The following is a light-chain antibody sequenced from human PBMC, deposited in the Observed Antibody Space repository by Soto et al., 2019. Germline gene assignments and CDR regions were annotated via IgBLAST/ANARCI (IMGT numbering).Light chain of an antibody. CDR1: QSVSSW. CDR2: KAS. Sequence: DIQMTQSPSTLSGSVGDRVTITCRASQSVSSWLAWYQQKPGKAPKLLIYKASNLESGVPSRFSGSGSGTDFTLTISSLQPDDFATYYCQQYSYFPYTFGQGTKLEI. CDR3: QQYSYFPYT. J-gene: IGKJ2*01. V-gene: IGKV1-5*03.